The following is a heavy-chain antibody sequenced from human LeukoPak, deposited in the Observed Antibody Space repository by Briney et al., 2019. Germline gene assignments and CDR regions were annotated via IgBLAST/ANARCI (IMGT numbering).Heavy chain of an antibody. Sequence: SQTLSLTCTVSGGSISSGGYYWSWIRQPPGKGLEWIGYIYHSGSTYYNPSLKSRVTISVDRSKNQFSLKLSSVTAADTAVYYCARGGSSLGSDAHQLLLVKPARESQNFEIDYWGQGTLVTVSS. D-gene: IGHD2-2*01. CDR2: IYHSGST. CDR1: GGSISSGGYY. CDR3: ARGGSSLGSDAHQLLLVKPARESQNFEIDY. J-gene: IGHJ4*02. V-gene: IGHV4-30-2*01.